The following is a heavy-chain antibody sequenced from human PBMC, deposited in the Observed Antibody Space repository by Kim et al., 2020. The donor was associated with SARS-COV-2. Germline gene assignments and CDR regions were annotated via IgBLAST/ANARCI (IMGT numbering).Heavy chain of an antibody. CDR3: ARFTRRVDTAMVVNPKHSNAFDI. D-gene: IGHD5-18*01. V-gene: IGHV4-34*01. CDR1: GGSFSGYY. J-gene: IGHJ3*02. CDR2: INHSGST. Sequence: SETLSLTCAVYGGSFSGYYWSWIRQPPGKGLEWIGEINHSGSTNYNPSLKSRVTISVDTSKNQFSLKLSSVTAADTAVYYCARFTRRVDTAMVVNPKHSNAFDIWGQGTMVTVSS.